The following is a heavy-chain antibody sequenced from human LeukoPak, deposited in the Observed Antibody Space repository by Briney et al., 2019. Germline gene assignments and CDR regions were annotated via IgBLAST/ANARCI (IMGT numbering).Heavy chain of an antibody. CDR2: IYYSGST. CDR1: GGSISSSSYY. CDR3: ARGRTVVRGGPKYYFDY. D-gene: IGHD3-10*01. V-gene: IGHV4-39*07. J-gene: IGHJ4*02. Sequence: PSETLSLTCTVSGGSISSSSYYWGWIRQPPGKGLEWIGSIYYSGSTYYNPSLKSRVTISVDTSKNQFSLKLSSVTAADTAVYYCARGRTVVRGGPKYYFDYWGQGTLVTVSS.